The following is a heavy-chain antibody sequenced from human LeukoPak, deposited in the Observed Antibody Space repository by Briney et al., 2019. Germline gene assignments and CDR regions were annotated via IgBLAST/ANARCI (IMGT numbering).Heavy chain of an antibody. Sequence: GGSLRLSCAASGFTFSSYAMQWVRQAPGKGREWVAVISYDGSNKYYADSVRGRFTISRDNSKNTLYLQMNSLRAEDTAVYYCARIKTISAMVRGSEYWGQGTLVTVSS. V-gene: IGHV3-30-3*01. CDR1: GFTFSSYA. J-gene: IGHJ4*02. D-gene: IGHD3-10*01. CDR3: ARIKTISAMVRGSEY. CDR2: ISYDGSNK.